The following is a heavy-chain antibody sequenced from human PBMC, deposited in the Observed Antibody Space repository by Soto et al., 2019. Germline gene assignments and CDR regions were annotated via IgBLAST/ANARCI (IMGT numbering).Heavy chain of an antibody. D-gene: IGHD3-3*01. CDR2: INAGNGNT. Sequence: QVQLVQSGAEVKKPGASVKVSCKASGYTFTSYAMHWVRQAPGQRLEWMGWINAGNGNTKYSQKFQGRVTITRDTSASTAYMELSSLGSEDTAVYYCAVYDFWSGHFDYWGQGTLVTVSS. CDR3: AVYDFWSGHFDY. CDR1: GYTFTSYA. J-gene: IGHJ4*02. V-gene: IGHV1-3*01.